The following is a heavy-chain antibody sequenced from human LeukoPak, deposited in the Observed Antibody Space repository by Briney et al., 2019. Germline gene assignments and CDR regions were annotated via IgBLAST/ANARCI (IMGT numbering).Heavy chain of an antibody. CDR2: IYSGGGT. CDR1: GFTVSSNY. D-gene: IGHD3-22*01. Sequence: GGSLRLSCAASGFTVSSNYMSWVRQAPGKGLEWVSVIYSGGGTYYADSVKGRFTISRDNAKNSLYLQMNSLRAEDTAVNYCARDRHKYNYDSGGYPPYWGQGTLVTVSS. V-gene: IGHV3-66*01. J-gene: IGHJ4*02. CDR3: ARDRHKYNYDSGGYPPY.